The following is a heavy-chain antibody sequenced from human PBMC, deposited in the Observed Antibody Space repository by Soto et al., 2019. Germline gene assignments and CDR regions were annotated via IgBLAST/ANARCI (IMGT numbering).Heavy chain of an antibody. CDR1: GFTFDDYA. CDR3: ARDVAPRPRYMDV. D-gene: IGHD6-6*01. J-gene: IGHJ6*03. Sequence: EVQLVESGGGLVQPGRSLRLSCAVSGFTFDDYAMHWVRQAPGKGLEWVSAIDWNSATTDYADSVKGRFTISRDNTKNALYLQMNGLRAEGTAFYYCARDVAPRPRYMDVWGKGTTVTVSS. CDR2: IDWNSATT. V-gene: IGHV3-9*01.